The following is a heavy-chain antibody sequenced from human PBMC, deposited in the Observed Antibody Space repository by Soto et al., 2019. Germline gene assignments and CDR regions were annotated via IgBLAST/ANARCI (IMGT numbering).Heavy chain of an antibody. CDR1: GGTFSSYA. J-gene: IGHJ5*02. D-gene: IGHD3-10*01. V-gene: IGHV1-69*01. Sequence: QVQLVQSGAEVKKPGSSVKVSCKASGGTFSSYAISWVRQAPGQGLEWVGGIIPIFGTENYAQKFQVRVMIIADESTSTAEMEMGSLRSENTAVYYCASSGLTPTGGWFDPWGHGTLVIVSS. CDR3: ASSGLTPTGGWFDP. CDR2: IIPIFGTE.